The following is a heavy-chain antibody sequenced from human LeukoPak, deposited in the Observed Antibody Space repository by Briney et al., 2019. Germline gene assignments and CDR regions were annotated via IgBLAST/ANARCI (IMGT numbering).Heavy chain of an antibody. D-gene: IGHD3-3*01. CDR2: MNPNSGNT. CDR1: GYTFTSYD. CDR3: ARGGVFGVVTNYYYYGMDV. V-gene: IGHV1-8*01. J-gene: IGHJ6*02. Sequence: RASVTVSCTASGYTFTSYDIDWVRQATGQGLEWMGWMNPNSGNTGYAQKFQGRVTMTRNTSISTAYMELSSLRSEDTAVYYCARGGVFGVVTNYYYYGMDVWGQGTTVTVSS.